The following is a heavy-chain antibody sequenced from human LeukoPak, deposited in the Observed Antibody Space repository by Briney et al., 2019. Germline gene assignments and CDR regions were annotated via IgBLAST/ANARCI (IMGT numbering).Heavy chain of an antibody. CDR1: GFTFSSYA. J-gene: IGHJ6*03. D-gene: IGHD2-2*02. V-gene: IGHV3-23*01. CDR2: ISGSGGST. CDR3: ARGWGGDIVVVPAAIQGDMDV. Sequence: GGSLRLSCAASGFTFSSYAMSWVRQAPGKGLEWVSAISGSGGSTYYADSVKGRFTISRDNSKNTLYLQMNSLRAEDTAVYYCARGWGGDIVVVPAAIQGDMDVWGKGTTVTVSS.